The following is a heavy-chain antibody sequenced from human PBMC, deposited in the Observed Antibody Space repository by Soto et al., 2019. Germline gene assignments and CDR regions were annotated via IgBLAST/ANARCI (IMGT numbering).Heavy chain of an antibody. Sequence: EVQLVESGGGLVQPGGSLRLSCAASGFTFSGFWMHWVRQAPGKGLVWVSRASPDGTSTSYADSVKGRFTISRDNARNTLYMQMNGLRAEDTAVYYCTRHGPRDYFLFDPWGQGTLVTVSS. J-gene: IGHJ5*02. D-gene: IGHD4-17*01. CDR3: TRHGPRDYFLFDP. CDR2: ASPDGTST. CDR1: GFTFSGFW. V-gene: IGHV3-74*01.